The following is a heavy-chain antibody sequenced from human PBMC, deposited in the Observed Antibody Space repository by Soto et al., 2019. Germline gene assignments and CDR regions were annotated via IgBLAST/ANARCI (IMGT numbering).Heavy chain of an antibody. D-gene: IGHD3-22*01. J-gene: IGHJ4*02. V-gene: IGHV3-33*01. CDR2: IWYDGSNK. Sequence: QVQLVESGGGVVQPGRSLRLSCAASGFTFSSYGMHWVRQAPGKGLEWVAVIWYDGSNKYYADSVKGRFTISRDNSKNTLYLQMNSLSAEDTAVYYCARDERDDSSGYYWDWGQGTLVTVSS. CDR1: GFTFSSYG. CDR3: ARDERDDSSGYYWD.